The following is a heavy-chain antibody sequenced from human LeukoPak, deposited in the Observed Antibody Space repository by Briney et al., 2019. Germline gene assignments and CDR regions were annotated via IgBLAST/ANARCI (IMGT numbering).Heavy chain of an antibody. D-gene: IGHD3-10*01. J-gene: IGHJ6*02. CDR2: IWYDGSNK. V-gene: IGHV3-33*01. CDR3: ARDTVTMVRGVSRYYGMDV. CDR1: GFTFSSYG. Sequence: PGGSLRLSCAASGFTFSSYGMHWVRQAPGKGLEWVAVIWYDGSNKYYADSVKGRFTISRDNSKNTLYLQMNSLRAEDTAVYYCARDTVTMVRGVSRYYGMDVWGQGTTVTVSS.